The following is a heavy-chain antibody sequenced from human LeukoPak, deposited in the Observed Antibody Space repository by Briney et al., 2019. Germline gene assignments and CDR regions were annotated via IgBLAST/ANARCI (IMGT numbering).Heavy chain of an antibody. CDR3: AKGADYYYMDV. CDR1: GFTFSTFP. Sequence: HPGGSLRLSCASSGFTFSTFPMSWVRQAPGKGLEWVSSISYSVDSTYYADSVKGRFTISRDNSKNTLYLQMNSLSAEDTAVYYCAKGADYYYMDVWGKGTTVTVSS. V-gene: IGHV3-23*01. CDR2: ISYSVDST. J-gene: IGHJ6*03.